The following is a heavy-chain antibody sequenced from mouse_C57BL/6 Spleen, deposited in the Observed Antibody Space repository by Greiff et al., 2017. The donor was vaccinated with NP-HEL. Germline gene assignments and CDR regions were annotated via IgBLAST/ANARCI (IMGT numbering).Heavy chain of an antibody. CDR2: IWSGGST. J-gene: IGHJ1*03. CDR3: ASYGSSSSYWYFDV. CDR1: GFSLTSYG. Sequence: QVQLQQSGPGLVQPSQSLSITCTVSGFSLTSYGVHWVRQSPGKGLEWLGVIWSGGSTDYNAAFISRLSISKDNSKSQVFFKMNSLQADDTAIYYCASYGSSSSYWYFDVWGTGTTVTVSS. D-gene: IGHD1-1*01. V-gene: IGHV2-2*01.